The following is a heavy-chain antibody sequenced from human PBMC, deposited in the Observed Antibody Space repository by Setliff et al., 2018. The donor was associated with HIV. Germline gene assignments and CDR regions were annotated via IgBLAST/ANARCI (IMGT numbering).Heavy chain of an antibody. CDR3: ARDRSSGSSTDY. Sequence: LRLSCAASGFTFSSYSMNWVRQAPGKGLEWVSYISSSSSYTHYADSVKGRFTISRDNVKNSLYLQMNSLRAEDTAVYYCARDRSSGSSTDYWGQGTLVTVSS. D-gene: IGHD1-26*01. J-gene: IGHJ4*02. CDR2: ISSSSSYT. V-gene: IGHV3-21*01. CDR1: GFTFSSYS.